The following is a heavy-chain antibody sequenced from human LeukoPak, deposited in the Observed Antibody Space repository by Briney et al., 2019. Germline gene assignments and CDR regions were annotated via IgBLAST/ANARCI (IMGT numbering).Heavy chain of an antibody. Sequence: ASVKVSCKVSGYTLTELSMHWVRQAPGKGLEWMGGFDPEDGETIYAQKFQGRVTMTEDTSTDTAYMELSSLRSEDTAVYYCATDLYCSGGSCYGIDLGYWGQGTPVTVSS. J-gene: IGHJ4*02. CDR1: GYTLTELS. CDR2: FDPEDGET. V-gene: IGHV1-24*01. CDR3: ATDLYCSGGSCYGIDLGY. D-gene: IGHD2-15*01.